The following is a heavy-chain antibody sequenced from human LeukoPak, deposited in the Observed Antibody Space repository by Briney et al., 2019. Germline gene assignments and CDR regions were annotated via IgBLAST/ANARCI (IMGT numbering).Heavy chain of an antibody. J-gene: IGHJ4*02. CDR2: ISSSGSTI. CDR1: GFTFSSYE. CDR3: ARDKITGPTNFDS. D-gene: IGHD1-14*01. Sequence: GGSLRLSCAASGFTFSSYEMNWVRQAPGKGLEWVSYISSSGSTIYYADSVKGRFTISRDNARNFLYLQMNSLRVEDTAVYYCARDKITGPTNFDSWGQGTLVTVSS. V-gene: IGHV3-48*03.